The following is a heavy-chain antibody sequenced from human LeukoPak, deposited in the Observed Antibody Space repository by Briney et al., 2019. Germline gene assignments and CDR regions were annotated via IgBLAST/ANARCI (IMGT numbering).Heavy chain of an antibody. J-gene: IGHJ4*02. CDR3: AKDMGRWFGELTYFDY. CDR2: ISGSGGST. V-gene: IGHV3-23*01. Sequence: GGSLRLSCAASGFTFSSYAMSWVRQAPGKGLEWVSAISGSGGSTYYADSVKGRFTISGDNSKNTLYLQMNSLRAEDTAVYYCAKDMGRWFGELTYFDYWGQGTLVTVSS. CDR1: GFTFSSYA. D-gene: IGHD3-10*01.